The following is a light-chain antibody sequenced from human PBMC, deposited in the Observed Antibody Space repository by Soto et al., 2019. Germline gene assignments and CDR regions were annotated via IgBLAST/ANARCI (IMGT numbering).Light chain of an antibody. V-gene: IGLV7-46*01. J-gene: IGLJ3*02. CDR3: LLSYSGASWV. Sequence: QAVVTQEPSLTASPGGTVTLTCGSSTGAVTSGHYPYWFQQKPGQAPRTLIYDTSNKHSWTPARFSSSLLGGKAALTLSGAQPEDEAEYYCLLSYSGASWVFGGGTKLTVL. CDR2: DTS. CDR1: TGAVTSGHY.